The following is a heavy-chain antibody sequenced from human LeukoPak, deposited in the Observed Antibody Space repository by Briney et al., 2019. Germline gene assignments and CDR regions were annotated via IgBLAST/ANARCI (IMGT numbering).Heavy chain of an antibody. J-gene: IGHJ4*02. CDR2: ISGSSSHR. V-gene: IGHV3-21*01. CDR1: GLTFSDYS. CDR3: VGGYCSGGSCPGY. Sequence: GGSLRLSCAASGLTFSDYSMNWVRQAPGKGLEWVSSISGSSSHRYYADSVKGRFTISRDNAKNSVYLQMNSLRAEDTAVYYCVGGYCSGGSCPGYWGQGTLVTVSS. D-gene: IGHD2-15*01.